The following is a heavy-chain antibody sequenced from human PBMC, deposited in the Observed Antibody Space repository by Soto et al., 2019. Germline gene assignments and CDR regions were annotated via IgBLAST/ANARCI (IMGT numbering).Heavy chain of an antibody. CDR1: GFSFNTTGVG. D-gene: IGHD2-15*01. J-gene: IGHJ4*02. CDR2: IYWDDDK. Sequence: QITLKESGPTLVKPTQTLTLTCTFSGFSFNTTGVGVGWIRQPPGRPLEWLTIIYWDDDKRYSPSLKSRLTITKETAKGQVVLTLTNMDPVDTGPYFCAHRAVLCSGGTCYSHPFDSWGQGTLVTVSS. CDR3: AHRAVLCSGGTCYSHPFDS. V-gene: IGHV2-5*02.